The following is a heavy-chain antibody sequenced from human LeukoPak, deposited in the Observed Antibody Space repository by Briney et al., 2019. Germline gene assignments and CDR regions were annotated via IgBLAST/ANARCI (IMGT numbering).Heavy chain of an antibody. Sequence: GASVKVSCKASGYTFTGYYMHWVRQAPGQGLEWTGWINPNSGGTNSAQKFQGRVTMTRDTSISTAYMELSRLRSDDTAVYYCARNGGSYEVPYFDYWGQGTLVTVSS. D-gene: IGHD1-26*01. CDR3: ARNGGSYEVPYFDY. J-gene: IGHJ4*02. CDR1: GYTFTGYY. CDR2: INPNSGGT. V-gene: IGHV1-2*02.